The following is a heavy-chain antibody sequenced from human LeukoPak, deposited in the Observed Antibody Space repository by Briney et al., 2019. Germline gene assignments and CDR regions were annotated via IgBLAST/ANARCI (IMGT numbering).Heavy chain of an antibody. CDR1: GFTFSSYA. V-gene: IGHV3-23*01. Sequence: HPGGSLRLSCAASGFTFSSYAMSWVRQAPGKGLEWVSAISGSGGSTYYADSVKGRFTISRDNSKNTLYLQMNSLGAEDTAVYYCAEGETTVALYFDYWGQGTLVTVSS. CDR2: ISGSGGST. J-gene: IGHJ4*02. D-gene: IGHD4-11*01. CDR3: AEGETTVALYFDY.